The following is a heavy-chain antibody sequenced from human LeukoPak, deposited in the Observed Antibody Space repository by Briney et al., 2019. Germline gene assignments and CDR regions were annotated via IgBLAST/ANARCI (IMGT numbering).Heavy chain of an antibody. D-gene: IGHD2-15*01. Sequence: SETLSLTFAVYGGSFSGYYWSWIRQPPGKGLEWIGEINHSGSTNYNPSLKSRVTISVDTSKNQFSLKLSSVTAADTAVYYCARGAWNYCSGGSCSGRRAFDIWGQGTMVTVSS. CDR2: INHSGST. J-gene: IGHJ3*02. CDR3: ARGAWNYCSGGSCSGRRAFDI. V-gene: IGHV4-34*01. CDR1: GGSFSGYY.